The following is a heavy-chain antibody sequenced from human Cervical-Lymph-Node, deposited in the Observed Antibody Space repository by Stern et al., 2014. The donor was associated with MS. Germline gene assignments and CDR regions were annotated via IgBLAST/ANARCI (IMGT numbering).Heavy chain of an antibody. V-gene: IGHV3-30*03. CDR1: GFSLSNSG. Sequence: AQLVESGGGVVQPGRSLTLSCAASGFSLSNSGMHWVRQAPGTGLEWVAVMSFVGCNKKYGDSVKGRFSISRDMANNTLFLQMNSLRPEDTAVYYCMGVGDAMHVWGQGTTVIVSS. CDR2: MSFVGCNK. CDR3: MGVGDAMHV. J-gene: IGHJ6*02.